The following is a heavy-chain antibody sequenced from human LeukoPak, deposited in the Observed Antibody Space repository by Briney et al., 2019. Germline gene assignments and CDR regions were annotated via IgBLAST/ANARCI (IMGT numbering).Heavy chain of an antibody. CDR3: AGARGSSLYY. J-gene: IGHJ4*02. Sequence: GGSLRLSCVASGFTFSSYWMHWVRQAPGKGLVWVSRINSDGSSTSYADSVKGRFTISRDNAKNTLYLQMNRLRAEDTAVYYCAGARGSSLYYWGQGTLVTVSS. CDR2: INSDGSST. D-gene: IGHD6-13*01. CDR1: GFTFSSYW. V-gene: IGHV3-74*01.